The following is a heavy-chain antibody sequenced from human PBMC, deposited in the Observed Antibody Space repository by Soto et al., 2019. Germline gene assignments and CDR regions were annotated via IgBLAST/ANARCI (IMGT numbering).Heavy chain of an antibody. J-gene: IGHJ4*02. CDR2: VYWNDAK. V-gene: IGHV2-5*01. Sequence: GSGPTLVNPTPPLTLTCTFSGFSLSTSQVGVGWIRQPPGKALEWLAHVYWNDAKYYSLSLKTRLTITKDTSKNQVVLTMTNMDPVDTATYFCAHLNTRGYYLDYWGQGALVTVSS. D-gene: IGHD3-10*01. CDR1: GFSLSTSQVG. CDR3: AHLNTRGYYLDY.